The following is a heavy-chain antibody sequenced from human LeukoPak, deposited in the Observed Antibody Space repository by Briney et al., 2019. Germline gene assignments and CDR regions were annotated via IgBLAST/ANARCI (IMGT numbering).Heavy chain of an antibody. Sequence: GGSLRLSCAASGFTFSTYWMSWVRQAPGKGLEWVANIKADGSEKYYVDSLKGRFTISRDNAKKSLYLQMNSLRAEDMALYYCAKDTSKGLLWFGESYMDVWGKGTTVTVSS. CDR1: GFTFSTYW. V-gene: IGHV3-7*03. D-gene: IGHD3-10*01. CDR3: AKDTSKGLLWFGESYMDV. J-gene: IGHJ6*03. CDR2: IKADGSEK.